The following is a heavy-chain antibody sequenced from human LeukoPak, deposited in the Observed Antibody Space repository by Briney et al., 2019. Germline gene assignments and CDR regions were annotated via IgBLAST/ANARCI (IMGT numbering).Heavy chain of an antibody. V-gene: IGHV3-13*01. J-gene: IGHJ6*02. CDR3: ARAAGPYYYYGMDV. Sequence: GGSLRLSCAASGFTFSSYDMHWDRQATGKGLEWVSAIGTAGDTYYPGSVKGRFTISRENAKNSLYLQMNSLRAGDTAVYYCARAAGPYYYYGMDVWGQGTTVTVSS. CDR2: IGTAGDT. D-gene: IGHD6-13*01. CDR1: GFTFSSYD.